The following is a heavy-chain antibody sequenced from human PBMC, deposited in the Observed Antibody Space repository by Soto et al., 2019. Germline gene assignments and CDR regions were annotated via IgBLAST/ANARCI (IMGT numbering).Heavy chain of an antibody. CDR3: TTEFYDYVWGSYRYVDY. D-gene: IGHD3-16*02. J-gene: IGHJ4*02. CDR1: GFTFSNAW. CDR2: IKSKTDGGTT. Sequence: ESGGGLVKPGGSLRLSCAASGFTFSNAWMSWVRQAPGKGLEWVGRIKSKTDGGTTDYAAPVKGRFTISRDDSKNTLYLQMNSLKTEDTDVYYCTTEFYDYVWGSYRYVDYWGQGTLVTVSS. V-gene: IGHV3-15*01.